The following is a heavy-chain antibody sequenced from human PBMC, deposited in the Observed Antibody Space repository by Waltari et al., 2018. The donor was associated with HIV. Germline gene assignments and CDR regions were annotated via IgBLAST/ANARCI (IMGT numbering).Heavy chain of an antibody. J-gene: IGHJ6*02. CDR1: GYSLTSGYY. CDR3: ARDRYDSSGYLATYNNYYGVDV. V-gene: IGHV4-38-2*02. Sequence: QVQLQESGPAMVNPPETLSLTCTVPGYSLTSGYYSGWSRPPPGKGLEWIGSIYHSGSAYYKSSLKSRVTISVDTSKNQFSLKLSSATAADTAVYYCARDRYDSSGYLATYNNYYGVDVWGQGTTVTVSS. D-gene: IGHD3-22*01. CDR2: IYHSGSA.